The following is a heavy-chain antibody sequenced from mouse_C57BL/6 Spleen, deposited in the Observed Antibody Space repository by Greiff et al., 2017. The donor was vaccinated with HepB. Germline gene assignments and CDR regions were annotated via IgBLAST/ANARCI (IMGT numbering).Heavy chain of an antibody. V-gene: IGHV5-9-1*02. Sequence: EVKLMESGEGLVKPGGSLKLSCAASGFTFSSYAMSWVRQTPEKRLEWVAYISSGGDYIYYADTVKGRFTISRDNARNNLYLQMSSLKSEDTAMYYCTDYGRLAPGFAYWCQGTLVTVSA. CDR3: TDYGRLAPGFAY. J-gene: IGHJ3*01. CDR1: GFTFSSYA. D-gene: IGHD1-1*01. CDR2: ISSGGDYI.